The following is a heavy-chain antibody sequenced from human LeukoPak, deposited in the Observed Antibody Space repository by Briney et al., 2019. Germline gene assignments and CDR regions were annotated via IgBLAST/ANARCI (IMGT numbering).Heavy chain of an antibody. D-gene: IGHD1-14*01. CDR2: VHPNSGNT. V-gene: IGHV1-8*01. Sequence: GASLKASRKPSGDPPTAWEINSGRQAAGQRLGWMGWVHPNSGNTAYAQKFQGRVTMTRDTSISTAYMEVRGLRSDDTAVYFCARGPRNDPWGEGALVTVSS. CDR1: GDPPTAWE. J-gene: IGHJ5*02. CDR3: ARGPRNDP.